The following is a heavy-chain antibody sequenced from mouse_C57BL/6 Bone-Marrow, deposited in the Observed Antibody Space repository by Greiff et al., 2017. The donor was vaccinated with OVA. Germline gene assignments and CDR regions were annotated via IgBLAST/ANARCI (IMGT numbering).Heavy chain of an antibody. Sequence: VQLQQSVAELVRPGASVKLSCTASGFNIKNSYMHWVKQRPEQGLEWIGRIDPSNGNTKYAPKFKGKATLTVATSSNPAYLPLSSLTSEDTAIDYGARERRDVDYWGQGTTLTVTS. J-gene: IGHJ2*01. CDR1: GFNIKNSY. V-gene: IGHV14-3*01. CDR2: IDPSNGNT. D-gene: IGHD2-12*01. CDR3: ARERRDVDY.